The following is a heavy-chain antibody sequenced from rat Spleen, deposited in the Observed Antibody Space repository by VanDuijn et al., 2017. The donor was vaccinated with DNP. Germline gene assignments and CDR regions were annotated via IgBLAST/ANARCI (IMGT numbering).Heavy chain of an antibody. CDR3: TTGSSDWFAY. Sequence: EVQLVESGGGLVQPGRSLKLSCAASGFSFSNYAMAWVRQAPTKGLEWVTSISNSGGDTYYRDSVKGRFTISRDNAKSALYLQMDSLRSEDSATYYCTTGSSDWFAYWGQGTLVTVSS. CDR2: ISNSGGDT. CDR1: GFSFSNYA. J-gene: IGHJ3*01. V-gene: IGHV5S23*01. D-gene: IGHD5-1*01.